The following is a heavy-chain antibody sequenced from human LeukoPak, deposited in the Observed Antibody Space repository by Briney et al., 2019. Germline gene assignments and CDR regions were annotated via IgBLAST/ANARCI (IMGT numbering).Heavy chain of an antibody. CDR3: AKERTETTAYFDY. CDR1: GLTFSRYD. Sequence: GGSLRLSCAASGLTFSRYDMSWVRQAPGKGLKWVSGISDTGESTYYVDSVKGRFTISRDNSKNTLYLQMNSLRAEDTAVYHCAKERTETTAYFDYWGQGTLVTVSS. J-gene: IGHJ4*02. V-gene: IGHV3-23*01. CDR2: ISDTGEST. D-gene: IGHD4-17*01.